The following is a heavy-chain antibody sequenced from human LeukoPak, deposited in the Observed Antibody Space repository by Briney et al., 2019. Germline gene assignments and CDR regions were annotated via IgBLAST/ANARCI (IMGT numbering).Heavy chain of an antibody. Sequence: GEPLKISCKGSGYSFTSYWIGWVRQLPGKGLEWMGIIYPGDSDTRYSPSFQGQVTISADKSISTAYLQWSSLKASDTAMYYCARGAYSSGWSSNFDYWGQGTLVTVSS. CDR1: GYSFTSYW. CDR2: IYPGDSDT. J-gene: IGHJ4*02. D-gene: IGHD6-19*01. CDR3: ARGAYSSGWSSNFDY. V-gene: IGHV5-51*01.